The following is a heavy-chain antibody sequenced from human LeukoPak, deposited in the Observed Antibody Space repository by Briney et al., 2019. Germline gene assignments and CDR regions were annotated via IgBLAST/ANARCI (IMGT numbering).Heavy chain of an antibody. Sequence: SVKVSCKASGGTFSSYAINWVRQAPGQGLKWMGGIIPIFGTANYAQKFQGRVTITADEYTSTAYMELSSLRSEDTAVYYCARLGRCGGDCYNDYWGQGTLVTVSS. CDR3: ARLGRCGGDCYNDY. V-gene: IGHV1-69*01. D-gene: IGHD2-21*02. J-gene: IGHJ4*02. CDR1: GGTFSSYA. CDR2: IIPIFGTA.